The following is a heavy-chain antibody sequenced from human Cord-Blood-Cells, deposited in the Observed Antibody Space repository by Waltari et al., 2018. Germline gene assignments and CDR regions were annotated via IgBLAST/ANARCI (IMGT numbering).Heavy chain of an antibody. CDR1: GGTFSSYA. J-gene: IGHJ4*02. V-gene: IGHV1-69*01. Sequence: QVQLVQSGAEVKKPGSSVKVSCKASGGTFSSYAISWVRQAPGQGLEWMGGLIPFFGTANYAQKFQGRVTITADESTSAAYMELSSLRSEDTAVYYCARDGYSYGYYFDYWGQGTLVTVSS. CDR2: LIPFFGTA. D-gene: IGHD5-18*01. CDR3: ARDGYSYGYYFDY.